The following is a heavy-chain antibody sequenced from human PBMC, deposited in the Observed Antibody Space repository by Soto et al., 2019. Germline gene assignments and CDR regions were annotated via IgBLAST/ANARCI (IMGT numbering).Heavy chain of an antibody. CDR2: INAGNGNT. Sequence: ASVKVSCKASGYTFTSYAMHWVRQAPGQRLEWMGWINAGNGNTKYSQKFQGRVTITRDTSASTAYMELSSLRSEDTAVYYCARAFTFGGVIVLFMDVWGQGTTVTVSS. D-gene: IGHD3-16*02. CDR1: GYTFTSYA. CDR3: ARAFTFGGVIVLFMDV. J-gene: IGHJ6*02. V-gene: IGHV1-3*01.